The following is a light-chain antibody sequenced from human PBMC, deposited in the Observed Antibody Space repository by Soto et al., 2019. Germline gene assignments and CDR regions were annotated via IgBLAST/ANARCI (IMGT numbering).Light chain of an antibody. J-gene: IGKJ2*01. CDR3: QQRSNGPT. Sequence: EIVLTQSPATLSLSPGERATLSCRASQSVSSYLAWYQQKPGQAPRLLIYDASNRATGIPARLSGSGSGTDRTLLSSRLEPEDFAVYYCQQRSNGPTFGQGTKLEIK. CDR1: QSVSSY. V-gene: IGKV3-11*01. CDR2: DAS.